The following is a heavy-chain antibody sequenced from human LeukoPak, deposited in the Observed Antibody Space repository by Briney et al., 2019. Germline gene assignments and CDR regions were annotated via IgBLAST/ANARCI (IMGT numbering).Heavy chain of an antibody. Sequence: ASVKVSCKASGYTFTSYYMHWVRQAPGQGLEWMGIINPSGGSTSYAQKFQGRVTMTRDTSISTACMELSRLRSEDTAVYYCARLGSTDAFDIRGQGTMVTVSP. D-gene: IGHD3-16*01. CDR2: INPSGGST. J-gene: IGHJ3*02. CDR3: ARLGSTDAFDI. V-gene: IGHV1-46*01. CDR1: GYTFTSYY.